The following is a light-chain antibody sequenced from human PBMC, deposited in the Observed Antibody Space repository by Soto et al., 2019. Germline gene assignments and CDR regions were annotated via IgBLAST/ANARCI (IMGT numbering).Light chain of an antibody. CDR3: QHYGSSPLVT. CDR1: QSVSSSY. J-gene: IGKJ5*01. Sequence: EIVLTQSPGTLSLSPGERATLSCRASQSVSSSYLAWYQQKPGQAPRLLIYGASSRATGIPDRFSGSGSGTDFTLTISRLEPEDFAVYHCQHYGSSPLVTFGQGTRLEIK. V-gene: IGKV3-20*01. CDR2: GAS.